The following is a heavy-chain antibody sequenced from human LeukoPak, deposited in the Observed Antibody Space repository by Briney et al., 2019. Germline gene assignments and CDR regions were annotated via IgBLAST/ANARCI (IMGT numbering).Heavy chain of an antibody. CDR1: GGPVRRGGSS. CDR3: ARDDGTGYYYFDY. Sequence: PSKPLSLTSTVSGGPVRRGGSSWSWIRKHPGKGLEWIGYIYYSGSTYYNPSLKSRVTISLDTSKNQFSLKLSSVTAADTAVYYCARDDGTGYYYFDYWGQGTLVTVSS. CDR2: IYYSGST. D-gene: IGHD3-22*01. J-gene: IGHJ4*02. V-gene: IGHV4-31*03.